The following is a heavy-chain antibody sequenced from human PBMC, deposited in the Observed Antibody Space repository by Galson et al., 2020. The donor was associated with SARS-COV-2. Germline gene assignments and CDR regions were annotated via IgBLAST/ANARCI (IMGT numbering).Heavy chain of an antibody. CDR1: LFSLTTSGVG. CDR2: IYWDDDK. V-gene: IGHV2-5*02. D-gene: IGHD1-26*01. CDR3: AHIRDASRYSGSYPYWYFDL. Sequence: SGPTLAKHTQTLTLTCNYTLFSLTTSGVGVGWIRQTPPKALDWRAPIYWDDDKRYSTSLKTRLTITKDTSKNQVVLTMTNMDPVDPATYFCAHIRDASRYSGSYPYWYFDLWGPGTLVTVSS. J-gene: IGHJ2*01.